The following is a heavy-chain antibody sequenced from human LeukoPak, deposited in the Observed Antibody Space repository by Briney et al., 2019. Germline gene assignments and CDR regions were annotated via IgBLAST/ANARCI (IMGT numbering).Heavy chain of an antibody. CDR1: GYTFTSYY. D-gene: IGHD3-16*01. CDR3: AREGEPLGSPFDY. Sequence: GASVKVSCKASGYTFTSYYMHWVRQAPGQGLEWMGIINPSGGSTSYAQKFQGRATMITDMSTSTIYMELSSLRFEDTAVYYCAREGEPLGSPFDYWGQGTLVTVSS. V-gene: IGHV1-46*01. CDR2: INPSGGST. J-gene: IGHJ4*02.